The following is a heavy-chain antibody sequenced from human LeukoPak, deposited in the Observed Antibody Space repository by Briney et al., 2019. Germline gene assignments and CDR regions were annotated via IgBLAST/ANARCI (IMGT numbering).Heavy chain of an antibody. CDR1: AFTFSSYA. CDR2: ISGSGGST. J-gene: IGHJ4*02. CDR3: AKAQRDYDSSETYYFDY. Sequence: PGGSLRLSCAASAFTFSSYAMSWVRQAPGKGLEWVSAISGSGGSTYYADSVKRRFTISRDNSKNTLYLQMNSLRAEDTAVYYCAKAQRDYDSSETYYFDYWGQGTLVTVSS. D-gene: IGHD3-22*01. V-gene: IGHV3-23*01.